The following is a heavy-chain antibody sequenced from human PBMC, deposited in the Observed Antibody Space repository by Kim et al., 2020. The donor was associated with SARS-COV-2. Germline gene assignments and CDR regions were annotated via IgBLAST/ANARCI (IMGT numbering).Heavy chain of an antibody. V-gene: IGHV6-1*01. CDR1: GDSVSSNSAA. CDR2: TYYRSKWYN. CDR3: ARDLPSIAAAGYYYYYGMDV. D-gene: IGHD6-13*01. Sequence: SQTLSLTCAISGDSVSSNSAAWNWIRQSPSRGLEWLGRTYYRSKWYNDYAVSVKSRITINPDTSKNQFSLQLNSVTPEDTAVYYCARDLPSIAAAGYYYYYGMDVWGQGTTVTVSS. J-gene: IGHJ6*02.